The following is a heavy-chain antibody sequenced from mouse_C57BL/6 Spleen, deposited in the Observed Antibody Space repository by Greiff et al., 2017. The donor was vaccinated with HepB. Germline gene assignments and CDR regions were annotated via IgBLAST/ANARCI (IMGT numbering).Heavy chain of an antibody. V-gene: IGHV1-81*01. CDR3: ARREGYAMDY. CDR2: IYPRSGNT. J-gene: IGHJ4*01. CDR1: GYTFTSYG. Sequence: QVQLQQSGAELARPGASVKLSCKASGYTFTSYGISWVKQRTGQGLEWIGEIYPRSGNTYYNEKFKGKATLTADKSSSTAYMERRSLTSEDSAVYFCARREGYAMDYWGQGTSVTVSS.